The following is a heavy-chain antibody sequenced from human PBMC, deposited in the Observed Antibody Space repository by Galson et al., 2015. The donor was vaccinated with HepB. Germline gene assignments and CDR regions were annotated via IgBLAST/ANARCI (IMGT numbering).Heavy chain of an antibody. V-gene: IGHV3-15*01. CDR2: IKSKTDGGTT. Sequence: FLRLSCAASGFAFSNAWKGCVRQAPGKGLEWVGRIKSKTDGGTTDYAAPVKGRFTISRDDSKNTLYLQMNSLKTEDTAVYYCTTLYSYDSSGYYYTDYWGQGTLVTVSS. CDR1: GFAFSNAW. D-gene: IGHD3-22*01. CDR3: TTLYSYDSSGYYYTDY. J-gene: IGHJ4*02.